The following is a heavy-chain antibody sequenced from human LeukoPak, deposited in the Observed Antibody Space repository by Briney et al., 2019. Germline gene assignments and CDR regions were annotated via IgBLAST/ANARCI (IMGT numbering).Heavy chain of an antibody. CDR1: EFTVSGSY. Sequence: GGSLRLSCAASEFTVSGSYMSWGRQAPGKGLEWVSFIYSGATTPSEASVQGRFTISTDTPTDTLSLQMTSLRAEDTAVYYCATGAQRYTFDYWGQGTLVTLPS. CDR2: IYSGATT. D-gene: IGHD5-18*01. V-gene: IGHV3-53*01. CDR3: ATGAQRYTFDY. J-gene: IGHJ4*02.